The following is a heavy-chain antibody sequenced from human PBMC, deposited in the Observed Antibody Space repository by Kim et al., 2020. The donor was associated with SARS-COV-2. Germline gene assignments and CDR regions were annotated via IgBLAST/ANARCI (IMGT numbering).Heavy chain of an antibody. D-gene: IGHD1-26*01. CDR1: GFTFSSYS. CDR2: ISSSSSYI. CDR3: APHVGMVGATIPDY. J-gene: IGHJ4*02. V-gene: IGHV3-21*01. Sequence: GGSLRLSCAASGFTFSSYSMNWVRQAPGKGLEWVSSISSSSSYIYYADSVKGRFTISRDNAKNSLYLQMNSLRAEDTAVYYCAPHVGMVGATIPDYWGQGTLVTVSS.